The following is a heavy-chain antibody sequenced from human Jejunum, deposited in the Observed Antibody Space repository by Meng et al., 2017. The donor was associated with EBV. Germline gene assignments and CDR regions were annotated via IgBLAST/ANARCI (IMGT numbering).Heavy chain of an antibody. D-gene: IGHD3-16*01. V-gene: IGHV4-4*02. J-gene: IGHJ4*02. CDR1: GDSIISTDTW. CDR3: ARGSHYTWDV. CDR2: IFHAGNT. Sequence: QVQLADSGPGLVKPSGTLSLTCGVSGDSIISTDTWWSWVRQPPGKGLEWIGEIFHAGNTNYNPSLKSQVTMSVDTSKNQFSLNLSSVTAADSAVYYCARGSHYTWDVWGQGTLVTVSS.